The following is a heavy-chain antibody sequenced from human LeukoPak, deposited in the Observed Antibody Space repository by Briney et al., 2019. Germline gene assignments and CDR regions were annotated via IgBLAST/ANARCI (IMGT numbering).Heavy chain of an antibody. CDR2: INPNSGGT. Sequence: ASVKVSCKASGYTFTGYYMPWVRQAPGQGLEWMRRINPNSGGTNYAQKFQGRVTMTRDTSISTAYTELSRLRSDDTAVYYCARTIWYYYDSSGPLAVWGQGTLVTVSS. CDR1: GYTFTGYY. CDR3: ARTIWYYYDSSGPLAV. V-gene: IGHV1-2*06. J-gene: IGHJ4*02. D-gene: IGHD3-22*01.